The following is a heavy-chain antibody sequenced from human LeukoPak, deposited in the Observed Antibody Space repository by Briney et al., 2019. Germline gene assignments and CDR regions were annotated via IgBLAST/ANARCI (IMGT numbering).Heavy chain of an antibody. V-gene: IGHV3-48*01. CDR2: ISSSSRTM. J-gene: IGHJ4*02. D-gene: IGHD6-13*01. Sequence: PGGSLRLSCAASGFTFSRYSMNWVRQAPGKGLEWVSYISSSSRTMYYADSVKGRFTISRDNSKNTLYLQMNSLRAEDTAVYYCARDMSSSWYYFDYWGQGTLVTVSS. CDR3: ARDMSSSWYYFDY. CDR1: GFTFSRYS.